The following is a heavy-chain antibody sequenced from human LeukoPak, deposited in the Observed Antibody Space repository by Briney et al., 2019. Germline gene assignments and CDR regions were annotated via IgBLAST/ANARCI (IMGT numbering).Heavy chain of an antibody. D-gene: IGHD6-13*01. Sequence: SETLSLTCTVSGGSISSYYWSWIRQPPGKGLEGIGYIHYSGSTNYNSSLKSLVTISVDTSKNQFSLKLTSVTAADTAVYFCASQSYGSSVAYWGQGTLVTVSS. V-gene: IGHV4-59*01. CDR3: ASQSYGSSVAY. J-gene: IGHJ4*02. CDR1: GGSISSYY. CDR2: IHYSGST.